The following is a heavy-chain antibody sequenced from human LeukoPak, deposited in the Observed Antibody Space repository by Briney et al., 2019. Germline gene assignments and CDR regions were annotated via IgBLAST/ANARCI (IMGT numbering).Heavy chain of an antibody. J-gene: IGHJ4*02. Sequence: GAFLQICGEGSGSIFTSYWIGWGRPLGGEGLEGMGIIYPGDSDTRYSPSFQGQVTISADKSISTAYLQWSSLKASDTAMYYCVGITMVRGVIITSDYWGQGTLVTVSS. V-gene: IGHV5-51*01. CDR2: IYPGDSDT. CDR1: GSIFTSYW. CDR3: VGITMVRGVIITSDY. D-gene: IGHD3-10*01.